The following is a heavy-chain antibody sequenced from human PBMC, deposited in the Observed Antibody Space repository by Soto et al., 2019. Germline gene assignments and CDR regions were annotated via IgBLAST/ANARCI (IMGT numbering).Heavy chain of an antibody. J-gene: IGHJ4*02. D-gene: IGHD3-10*01. Sequence: QVQLVQSGADVKKPGSSVKVSCQASGVTFSSETLGWVRQAPGQGLEWVGGIIPLFGTASDAQKFQGRVTITADESTSTDYMELSSLRSDDTAVYFCATELSENPASPFDAWGQGTLVTVSS. CDR3: ATELSENPASPFDA. CDR1: GVTFSSET. CDR2: IIPLFGTA. V-gene: IGHV1-69*01.